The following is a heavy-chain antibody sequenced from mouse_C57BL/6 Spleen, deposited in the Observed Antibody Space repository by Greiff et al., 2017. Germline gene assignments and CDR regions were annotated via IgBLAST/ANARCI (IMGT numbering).Heavy chain of an antibody. Sequence: VKLVESGPELVKPGASVKLSCKASGYTFTSYDINWVKQRPGQGLEWIVWIYPRDGSTKYNEKFKGKATLTVDTSSSTAYMELHSLTSEDSAVYFCAISGQNLWLRWGQGTLVTVSA. CDR3: AISGQNLWLR. V-gene: IGHV1-85*01. CDR1: GYTFTSYD. D-gene: IGHD3-2*02. CDR2: IYPRDGST. J-gene: IGHJ3*02.